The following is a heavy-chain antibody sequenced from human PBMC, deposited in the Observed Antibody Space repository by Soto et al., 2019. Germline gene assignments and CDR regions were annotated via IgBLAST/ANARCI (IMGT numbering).Heavy chain of an antibody. CDR3: ARMGDVPYYYYGMEV. Sequence: QLQLVQSGPEVKKPGASVKVSCKASGYPFTTYGVTWVRQAPGQGLEWMGWINAYNGNTNYAQKLQGRVTMTTDTATSKAYLELRSLRSDDTAVYYCARMGDVPYYYYGMEVWGQGTTVTVSS. D-gene: IGHD3-16*01. V-gene: IGHV1-18*01. J-gene: IGHJ6*02. CDR1: GYPFTTYG. CDR2: INAYNGNT.